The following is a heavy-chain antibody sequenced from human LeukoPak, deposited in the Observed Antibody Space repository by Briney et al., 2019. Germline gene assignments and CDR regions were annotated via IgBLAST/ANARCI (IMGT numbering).Heavy chain of an antibody. CDR2: ISSSSSYI. J-gene: IGHJ6*03. V-gene: IGHV3-21*01. Sequence: PGGSLRLSCAASGFTFSSYSMNWVRQAPGKGLEWVSSISSSSSYIYYADSVKGRFTISRDNAKNSLYLQMNSLRAEDTAVYFCARDFHPNFGSDNYMDVWGKGATVTVSS. CDR1: GFTFSSYS. D-gene: IGHD3-10*01. CDR3: ARDFHPNFGSDNYMDV.